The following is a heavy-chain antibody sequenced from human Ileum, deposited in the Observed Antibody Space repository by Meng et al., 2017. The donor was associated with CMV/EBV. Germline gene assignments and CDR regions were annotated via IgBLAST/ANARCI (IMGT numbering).Heavy chain of an antibody. D-gene: IGHD5-12*01. CDR1: GFSFSDCS. Sequence: GGSLRLSCAASGFSFSDCSMSWVRQSPGKGLEWIAYITGRSYTIYYADSVEGRFTISRDNAENSLYLQLSSLRAEDTGVYYCARVGPDSGYDFDYWGQGTRVT. V-gene: IGHV3-48*04. CDR2: ITGRSYTI. CDR3: ARVGPDSGYDFDY. J-gene: IGHJ4*02.